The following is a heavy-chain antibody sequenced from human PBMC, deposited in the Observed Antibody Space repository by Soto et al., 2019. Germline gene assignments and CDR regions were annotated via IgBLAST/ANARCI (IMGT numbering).Heavy chain of an antibody. Sequence: APVKVSCKASGYTFTSYGISWVRQAPGQGLEWMGWISAYNGNTNYAQKLQGRVSMTKDTYTSTAYMELRGLRSDDAAVYYCARDADIYYYDSSGHEGIDYWGQGTLVTVSS. J-gene: IGHJ4*02. D-gene: IGHD3-22*01. CDR2: ISAYNGNT. V-gene: IGHV1-18*01. CDR1: GYTFTSYG. CDR3: ARDADIYYYDSSGHEGIDY.